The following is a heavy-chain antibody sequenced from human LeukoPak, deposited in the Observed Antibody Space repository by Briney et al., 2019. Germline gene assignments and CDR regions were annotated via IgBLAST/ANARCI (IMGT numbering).Heavy chain of an antibody. CDR2: IIPIFGTA. CDR1: GGTFSSYA. V-gene: IGHV1-69*13. CDR3: ARSDIVVVPAAGNKHDYYSMDV. J-gene: IGHJ6*02. D-gene: IGHD2-2*01. Sequence: SVKVSCKASGGTFSSYAISWVRQAPGQGLEWMGGIIPIFGTANYAQKFQGRVTITADESTSTAYMELSSLRSEDTAVYYCARSDIVVVPAAGNKHDYYSMDVWGQGTTVTVSS.